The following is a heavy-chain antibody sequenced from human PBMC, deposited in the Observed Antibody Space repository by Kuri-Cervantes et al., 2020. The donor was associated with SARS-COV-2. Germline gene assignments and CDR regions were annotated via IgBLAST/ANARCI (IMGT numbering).Heavy chain of an antibody. CDR3: AKLTYYDSGGDY. D-gene: IGHD3-22*01. Sequence: GESLKISCAASGFTVNGYVMYWVRQAPGKGLEWVSAISGSGGSTYYADSVKGRFTISRDNSKNTLYLQMNSLRAEDTAVYYCAKLTYYDSGGDYWGQGTLVTVSS. V-gene: IGHV3-23*01. CDR2: ISGSGGST. J-gene: IGHJ4*02. CDR1: GFTVNGYV.